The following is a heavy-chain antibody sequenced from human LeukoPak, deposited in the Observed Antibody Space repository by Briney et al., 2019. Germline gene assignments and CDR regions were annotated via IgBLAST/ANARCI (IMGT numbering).Heavy chain of an antibody. CDR1: GFSFPSYG. CDR2: ITAYDGDT. J-gene: IGHJ3*02. D-gene: IGHD1-1*01. Sequence: GASVKVSCMASGFSFPSYGISWVRQAPGQGLEWIGWITAYDGDTNYAEKFQGRVTMATDTSTSTASMELWSLRSDDTAVYYCARDWQLPSGPDVFDIWGQGTVVTVSS. CDR3: ARDWQLPSGPDVFDI. V-gene: IGHV1-18*01.